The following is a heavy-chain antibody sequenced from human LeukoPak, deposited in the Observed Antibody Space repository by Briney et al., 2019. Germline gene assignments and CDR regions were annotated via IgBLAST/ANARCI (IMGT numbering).Heavy chain of an antibody. V-gene: IGHV1-24*01. CDR1: GYTLTELS. CDR3: ATAFVVVTAHGMDV. D-gene: IGHD2-21*02. J-gene: IGHJ6*02. CDR2: FDPEDGET. Sequence: ASVTVSCKVSGYTLTELSMHLVRQAPGKGLEWMGGFDPEDGETIYAQKFQGRVAMTEDTSTDTAYMELSSLRSEDTAVYYCATAFVVVTAHGMDVWGQGTTVTVSS.